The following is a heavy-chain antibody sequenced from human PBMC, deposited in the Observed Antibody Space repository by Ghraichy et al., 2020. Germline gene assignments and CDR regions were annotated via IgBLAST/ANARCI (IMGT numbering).Heavy chain of an antibody. Sequence: GGSLRLPCAASGFTFSSYGMHWVRQAPGKGLEWVAVISYDGSNKYYADSVKGRFTISRDNSKNTLYLQMNSLRAEDTAVYYCAKDILEGSRHYGDYVFPDYWGQGTLVTVSS. CDR1: GFTFSSYG. CDR3: AKDILEGSRHYGDYVFPDY. CDR2: ISYDGSNK. V-gene: IGHV3-30*18. J-gene: IGHJ4*02. D-gene: IGHD4-17*01.